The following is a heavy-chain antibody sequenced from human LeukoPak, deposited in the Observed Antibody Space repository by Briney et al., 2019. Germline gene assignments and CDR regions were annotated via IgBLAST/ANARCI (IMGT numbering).Heavy chain of an antibody. V-gene: IGHV3-23*01. CDR1: GFTFSSYA. CDR2: INDNGDGT. CDR3: AKGLRTGVGPYMGYHYYMDV. Sequence: GGSLRLSCAASGFTFSSYAMSWVRQAPGKGLKWVSTINDNGDGTYYADSVKGRFTISRDNSYNTVSLQMNGLRDEDTGVYYCAKGLRTGVGPYMGYHYYMDVWGKGATVTVSS. J-gene: IGHJ6*03. D-gene: IGHD3-16*01.